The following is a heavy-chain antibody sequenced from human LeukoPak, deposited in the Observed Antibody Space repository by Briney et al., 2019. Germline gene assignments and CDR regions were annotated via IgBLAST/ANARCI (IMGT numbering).Heavy chain of an antibody. Sequence: SETLSLTCTVSGGSISSGGYYWSWIRQPAGKGLEYLGRIHSSGSTNYNPSLTSRVTISRDTSKNHYSLKLSSVTATDTAVYYCARDQTYFGSGIYTYLDYWGQGILVTVSS. CDR3: ARDQTYFGSGIYTYLDY. CDR1: GGSISSGGYY. CDR2: IHSSGST. V-gene: IGHV4-61*02. D-gene: IGHD3-10*01. J-gene: IGHJ4*02.